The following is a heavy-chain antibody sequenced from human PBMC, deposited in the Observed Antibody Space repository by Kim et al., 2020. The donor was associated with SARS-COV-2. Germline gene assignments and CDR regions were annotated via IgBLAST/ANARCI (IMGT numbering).Heavy chain of an antibody. J-gene: IGHJ4*02. Sequence: GRFTISRDDSKSIAYLQMNSLKTEDTAVYYCTRATNYYYDSSGPGEFDYWGQGTLVTVSS. V-gene: IGHV3-49*02. D-gene: IGHD3-22*01. CDR3: TRATNYYYDSSGPGEFDY.